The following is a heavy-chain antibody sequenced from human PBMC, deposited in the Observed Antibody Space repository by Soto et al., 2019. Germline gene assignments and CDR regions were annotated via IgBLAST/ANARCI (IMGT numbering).Heavy chain of an antibody. CDR2: LYQGLSI. CDR1: SGSFSGYY. J-gene: IGHJ4*02. Sequence: QVQLQQWGAGLLKPSETLSLTCTVYSGSFSGYYWSWIRQPPGKGLEWIGELYQGLSIVYNPSLESRVTISGDSSKNQYSLKLRSVTAADTAVYYCARHGGYHFDYWGQGTLVIVSS. CDR3: ARHGGYHFDY. D-gene: IGHD3-16*01. V-gene: IGHV4-34*01.